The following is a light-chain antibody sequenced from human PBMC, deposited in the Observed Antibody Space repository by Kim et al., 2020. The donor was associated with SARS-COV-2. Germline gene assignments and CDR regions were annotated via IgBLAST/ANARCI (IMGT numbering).Light chain of an antibody. CDR1: QSVSSSY. J-gene: IGKJ1*01. V-gene: IGKV3-20*01. CDR3: QQYGSSPAT. CDR2: GAS. Sequence: STGERATLSCRASQSVSSSYLAWYQQKPGQAPRLLIYGASSRATGIPDRFSGSGSGTDFTLTISRLEPEDFAVYYCQQYGSSPATFGQGTKVDIK.